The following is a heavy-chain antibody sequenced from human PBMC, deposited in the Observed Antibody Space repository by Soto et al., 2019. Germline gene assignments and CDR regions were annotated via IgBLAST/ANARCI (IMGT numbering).Heavy chain of an antibody. CDR3: ARDRTGTRGGAFDI. CDR2: IYYSGST. J-gene: IGHJ3*02. CDR1: GGSISSGDYY. Sequence: KPSETLSLTCTVSGGSISSGDYYWSWIRQPPGKGLEWIGYIYYSGSTYYNPSLKSRVTISVDTSKNQFSLKLSSVTAADTAVYYCARDRTGTRGGAFDIWGQGTMVTVSS. D-gene: IGHD1-7*01. V-gene: IGHV4-30-4*01.